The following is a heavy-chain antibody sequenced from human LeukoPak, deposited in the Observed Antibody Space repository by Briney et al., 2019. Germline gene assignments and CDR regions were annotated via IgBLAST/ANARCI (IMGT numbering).Heavy chain of an antibody. V-gene: IGHV4-39*01. J-gene: IGHJ3*02. CDR1: GGSISGSSYY. CDR2: IYYSGST. D-gene: IGHD3-22*01. CDR3: GRLRVRPSSGSRNDAFDI. Sequence: SETLSLTCTVSGGSISGSSYYWGWIRQPPGKGLEWIGSIYYSGSTYYNPSLKSRVTISVDTSKNQFSLKLSSVTAADTAVYYCGRLRVRPSSGSRNDAFDIWGQGTMVTVSS.